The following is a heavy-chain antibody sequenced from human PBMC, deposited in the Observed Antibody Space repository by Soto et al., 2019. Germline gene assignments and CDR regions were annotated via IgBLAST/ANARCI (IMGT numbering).Heavy chain of an antibody. Sequence: QVQLVQSGAEVKKPGASVKVSCRASGYTFTNFGVTWVRRAPGQGLEWMGWISAYTDTTSYAQKFQGRVTMTIDTSTSTAYMDLRSLTSDDTAVYYCARVIPGVEAWFDPWGQGTLVTVSS. D-gene: IGHD2-2*01. CDR3: ARVIPGVEAWFDP. CDR1: GYTFTNFG. J-gene: IGHJ5*02. CDR2: ISAYTDTT. V-gene: IGHV1-18*01.